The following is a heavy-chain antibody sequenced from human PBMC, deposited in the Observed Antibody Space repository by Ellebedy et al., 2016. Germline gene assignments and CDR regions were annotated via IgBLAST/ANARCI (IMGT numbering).Heavy chain of an antibody. Sequence: GGSLRLSCAASGFIFKSYWMSWVRQAPGKGLEWVANINQDGREKNCVDSVKGRFTISRDNAKNSLYLQMNSLRAEDTALYYCAKSPLVVVAATCLDYWGQGTLVTVSS. D-gene: IGHD2-15*01. V-gene: IGHV3-7*03. J-gene: IGHJ4*02. CDR3: AKSPLVVVAATCLDY. CDR2: INQDGREK. CDR1: GFIFKSYW.